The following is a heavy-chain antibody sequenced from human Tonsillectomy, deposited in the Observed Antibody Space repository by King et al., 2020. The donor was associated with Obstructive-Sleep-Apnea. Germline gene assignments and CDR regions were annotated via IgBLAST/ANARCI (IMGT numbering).Heavy chain of an antibody. Sequence: EVQLVESGGGLVKPGGSLRLSCAASGFSFSYIWMTWVRQAPGKGLEWVVHIKTKIEGGTSEYAAPVKGRFTISRDDSKNTLYLQMNSLKSEDTAFYYCVTDDDGAYWGQGTLVTVSS. CDR1: GFSFSYIW. D-gene: IGHD3-16*01. J-gene: IGHJ4*02. CDR3: VTDDDGAY. CDR2: IKTKIEGGTS. V-gene: IGHV3-15*01.